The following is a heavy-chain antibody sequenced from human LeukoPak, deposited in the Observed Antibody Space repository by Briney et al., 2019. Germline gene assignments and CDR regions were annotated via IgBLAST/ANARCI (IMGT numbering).Heavy chain of an antibody. V-gene: IGHV3-53*01. CDR3: ARRAGGYSHPYDY. D-gene: IGHD4-23*01. CDR1: GLTISNNW. CDR2: IYSGGST. Sequence: GGSLRLSCADSGLTISNNWMSWVRQAPGKGLEWVSLIYSGGSTYYADSVKGRFTISRDNSKNTLYLQMNSLRAEDTAVYYCARRAGGYSHPYDYWGQGTLVTVSS. J-gene: IGHJ4*02.